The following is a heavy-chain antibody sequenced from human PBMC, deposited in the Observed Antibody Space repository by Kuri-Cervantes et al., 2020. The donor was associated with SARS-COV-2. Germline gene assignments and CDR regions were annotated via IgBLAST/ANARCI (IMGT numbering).Heavy chain of an antibody. J-gene: IGHJ5*02. Sequence: ESLKISCTVSGDSITIYYWSWIRQSPGKGLEWIGYISETGGTNYNPSLKSRVTMSVDISKNQFSLKMNSVNAADTAVYYCARGTTPVYVSGPLWFHLDLRGQGTLVTVSS. V-gene: IGHV4-59*01. CDR2: ISETGGT. D-gene: IGHD3-10*01. CDR1: GDSITIYY. CDR3: ARGTTPVYVSGPLWFHLDL.